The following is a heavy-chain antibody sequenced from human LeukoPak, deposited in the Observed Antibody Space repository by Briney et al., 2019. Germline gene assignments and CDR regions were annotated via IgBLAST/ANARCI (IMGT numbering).Heavy chain of an antibody. CDR2: IYYSGST. J-gene: IGHJ3*02. CDR1: GGSISSSSYY. D-gene: IGHD3-16*02. Sequence: KPSETLSLTCTVSGGSISSSSYYWGWIRQPPGKGLEWIGGIYYSGSTYYNPSLKSRVTISVDTSKNQFSLKLSSVTAADTAVYYCARRLPYDYVWGSYRYDDAFDIWGQGTMVTVSS. CDR3: ARRLPYDYVWGSYRYDDAFDI. V-gene: IGHV4-39*01.